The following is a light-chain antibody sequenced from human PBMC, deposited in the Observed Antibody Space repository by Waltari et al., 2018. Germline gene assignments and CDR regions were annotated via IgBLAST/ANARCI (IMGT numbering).Light chain of an antibody. Sequence: DIQMTQSPSTLSESVGDRVTITCRASQSLSGWLAWYQQKPGKAPKVLIYKASNLQSGVPSRFSGSGSGTEYTLTINSRQPDDFATYYCQQYHSSPPWTFGQGTRVEIK. CDR3: QQYHSSPPWT. CDR1: QSLSGW. V-gene: IGKV1-5*03. J-gene: IGKJ1*01. CDR2: KAS.